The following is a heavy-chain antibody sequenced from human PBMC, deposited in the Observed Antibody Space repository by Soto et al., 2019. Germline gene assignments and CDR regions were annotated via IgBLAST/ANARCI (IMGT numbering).Heavy chain of an antibody. CDR3: AREVIVGAQRYYYYGMDV. Sequence: ASVKVSCKASGYTFTSYGISWVRQAPGQGLEWMGWISAYNGNTNYAQKLQGRVTMTTDTSTSTAYMELRSLRSDDTAVYYCAREVIVGAQRYYYYGMDVWGQGTTVTVSS. CDR2: ISAYNGNT. V-gene: IGHV1-18*01. J-gene: IGHJ6*02. CDR1: GYTFTSYG. D-gene: IGHD1-26*01.